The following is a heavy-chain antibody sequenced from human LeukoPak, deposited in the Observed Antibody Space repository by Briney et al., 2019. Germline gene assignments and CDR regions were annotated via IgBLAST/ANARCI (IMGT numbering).Heavy chain of an antibody. D-gene: IGHD1-1*01. V-gene: IGHV3-23*01. J-gene: IGHJ6*03. CDR3: AKGTPGTYYYYYYYMDV. CDR2: ISGSGGST. Sequence: PGGSLRLSCAASGFTFSSYAMSWVRQAPGKGLEWVSAISGSGGSTEYADSVQGRFTISRDNPKNTLNLQMNSLRAEVTAVYYCAKGTPGTYYYYYYYMDVWGKGTTVTVSS. CDR1: GFTFSSYA.